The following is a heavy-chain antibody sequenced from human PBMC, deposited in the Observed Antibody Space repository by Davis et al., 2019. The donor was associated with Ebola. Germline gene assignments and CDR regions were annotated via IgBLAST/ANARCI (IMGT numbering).Heavy chain of an antibody. V-gene: IGHV3-9*01. Sequence: GGSLRLSCAASGFTFDDYAMHWVRQAPGKGLEWVSGISWNSGSIGYADSVKGRFTISRDNAKNSLYLQMNSLRAEDTALYYCAKEARDSSGYPLYYFDYWGQGTLVTVSS. CDR1: GFTFDDYA. CDR3: AKEARDSSGYPLYYFDY. CDR2: ISWNSGSI. J-gene: IGHJ4*02. D-gene: IGHD3-22*01.